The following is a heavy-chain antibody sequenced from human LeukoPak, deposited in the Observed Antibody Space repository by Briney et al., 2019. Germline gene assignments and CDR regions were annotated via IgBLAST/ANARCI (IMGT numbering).Heavy chain of an antibody. V-gene: IGHV3-7*01. J-gene: IGHJ1*01. CDR1: GFTFSSYW. Sequence: GGSLRLSCAASGFTFSSYWMSWVRQAPGKGLEWVANIKQDGSEKYYVDSVKGRFTISRDNAKNSLYLQMNSLRAEDTAVYYCASNVRHIVVVTATPSEYFQHWGQGTLVTVSS. CDR3: ASNVRHIVVVTATPSEYFQH. CDR2: IKQDGSEK. D-gene: IGHD2-21*02.